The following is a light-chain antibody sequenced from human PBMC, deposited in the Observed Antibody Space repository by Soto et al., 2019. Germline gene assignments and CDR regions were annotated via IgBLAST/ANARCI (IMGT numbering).Light chain of an antibody. Sequence: GGRLTITCRASQTISSWLAWYQQKPGKAPKLLIYKASNLESGVPSRFTGSGSGTEFTLTISSLQPEDFATYYCQQYDSFSVTFGQGTKVDIK. J-gene: IGKJ1*01. CDR3: QQYDSFSVT. CDR1: QTISSW. V-gene: IGKV1-5*03. CDR2: KAS.